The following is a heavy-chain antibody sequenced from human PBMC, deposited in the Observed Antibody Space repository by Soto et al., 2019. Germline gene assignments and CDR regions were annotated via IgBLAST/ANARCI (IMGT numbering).Heavy chain of an antibody. CDR3: AREGTCSSTSCPTYFSFGMDV. D-gene: IGHD2-2*01. J-gene: IGHJ6*02. CDR2: ISAYNGNT. CDR1: GYTFASYG. Sequence: QVQLVQSGAEVKKPGASVKISCKASGYTFASYGISWVRQATGQGLEWMGWISAYNGNTNYAQKFQGRVTMTTDTFTRTAYMEVRSLRSDDTAVYYCAREGTCSSTSCPTYFSFGMDVWGQGTTVTVSS. V-gene: IGHV1-18*01.